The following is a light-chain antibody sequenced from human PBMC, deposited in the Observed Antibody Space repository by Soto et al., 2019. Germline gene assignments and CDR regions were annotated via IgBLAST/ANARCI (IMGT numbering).Light chain of an antibody. CDR2: EGT. CDR1: LSDVGSYNL. J-gene: IGLJ1*01. Sequence: QSALTQPASVSGSPGQSITISCTGTLSDVGSYNLVSWYQQHPGKAPKLMIYEGTRRPSGVSNRFSGSKSANTASLTISGLQAEDEADYHCCSYAGSSTYVFGSGTKLTVL. V-gene: IGLV2-23*01. CDR3: CSYAGSSTYV.